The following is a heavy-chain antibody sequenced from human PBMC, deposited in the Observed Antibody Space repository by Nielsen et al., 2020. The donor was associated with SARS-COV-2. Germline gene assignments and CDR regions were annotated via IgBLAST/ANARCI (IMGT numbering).Heavy chain of an antibody. V-gene: IGHV3-30*18. CDR3: AKDMFGSGYCSGGSCYSADYYYYYGMDV. CDR2: ISYDGSNK. Sequence: GESLKISCAASGFTFSSYGMHWVRRAPGKGLEWVAVISYDGSNKYYADSVKGRFTISRDNSKNTLYLQMNSLRAEDTAVYYCAKDMFGSGYCSGGSCYSADYYYYYGMDVWGQGTTVTVSS. J-gene: IGHJ6*02. CDR1: GFTFSSYG. D-gene: IGHD2-15*01.